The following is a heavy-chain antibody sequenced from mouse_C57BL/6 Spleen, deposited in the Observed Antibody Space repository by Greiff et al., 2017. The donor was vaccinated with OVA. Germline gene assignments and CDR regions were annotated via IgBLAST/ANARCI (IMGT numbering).Heavy chain of an antibody. CDR1: GYTFTSYW. CDR2: IDPSDSYT. J-gene: IGHJ2*01. V-gene: IGHV1-50*01. Sequence: QVQLQQPGAELVKPGASVKLSCKASGYTFTSYWMQWVKQRPGQGLEWIGEIDPSDSYTNYTHKFKGKATLTVDTSSSTAYMQLSSLTSEDSAVYYCARGGTGHLGYWGKGTTLTVAS. D-gene: IGHD3-3*01. CDR3: ARGGTGHLGY.